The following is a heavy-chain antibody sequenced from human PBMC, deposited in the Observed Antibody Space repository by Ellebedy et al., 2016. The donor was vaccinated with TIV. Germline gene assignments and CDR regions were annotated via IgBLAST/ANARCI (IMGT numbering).Heavy chain of an antibody. D-gene: IGHD5-12*01. CDR2: GYYTGAT. Sequence: MPSETLSLTCTVSGTTLTTGSYYWSWVRQPPGKRLEWIGYGYYTGATRYSPSPKSRVTIPLDTSQNQFSLNLNSVPAADTAVYYCARGYAGYDFDHWGQGILVTVSS. V-gene: IGHV4-61*01. J-gene: IGHJ4*02. CDR1: GTTLTTGSYY. CDR3: ARGYAGYDFDH.